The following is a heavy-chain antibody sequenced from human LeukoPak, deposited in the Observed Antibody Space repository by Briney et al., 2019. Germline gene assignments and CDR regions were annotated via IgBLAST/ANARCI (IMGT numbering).Heavy chain of an antibody. Sequence: ASVKVSCKASGYTFTSHGISWVRQAPGQGLEWMGWISAYNGNTNYAQKLQGRVTMTTDTSTSTAYMELRSLRSDDTAVYYCARDNCSSTSCYPWDYYYYMDVWGKGTTVTVSS. CDR2: ISAYNGNT. CDR1: GYTFTSHG. CDR3: ARDNCSSTSCYPWDYYYYMDV. J-gene: IGHJ6*03. V-gene: IGHV1-18*01. D-gene: IGHD2-2*01.